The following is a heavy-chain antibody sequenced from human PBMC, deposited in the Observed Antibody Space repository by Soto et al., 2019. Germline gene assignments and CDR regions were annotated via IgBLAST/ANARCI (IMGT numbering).Heavy chain of an antibody. Sequence: QVQLVESGGGVVQPGRSLRLSCAASGFTFSNYGMHWVRQAPGKGLEWVAVISYFGNNKYYADSVKGRFTISRDNSQNTLYLQMKSLRADDTAVYYCAKEERATSGTGGYYFEHWGQGSLVTVSS. CDR2: ISYFGNNK. V-gene: IGHV3-30*18. D-gene: IGHD6-13*01. J-gene: IGHJ4*02. CDR3: AKEERATSGTGGYYFEH. CDR1: GFTFSNYG.